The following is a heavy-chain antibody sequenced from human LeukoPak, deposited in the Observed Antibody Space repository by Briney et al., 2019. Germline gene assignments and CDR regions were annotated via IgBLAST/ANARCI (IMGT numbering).Heavy chain of an antibody. CDR1: GDSISSYY. Sequence: SETLSLTCTVSGDSISSYYWNWIRQPPGKGLEWIGHIHFSGNTNYNPSLKSRVTISLDSANNQFSLRLISVTAADTAVYYCARRDQMSSVSATSDTWLDPWGQGTLVSVSP. CDR2: IHFSGNT. V-gene: IGHV4-59*01. J-gene: IGHJ5*02. D-gene: IGHD3-10*01. CDR3: ARRDQMSSVSATSDTWLDP.